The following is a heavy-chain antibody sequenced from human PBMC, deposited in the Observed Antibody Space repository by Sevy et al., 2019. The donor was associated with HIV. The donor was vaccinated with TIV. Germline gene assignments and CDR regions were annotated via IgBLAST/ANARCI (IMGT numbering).Heavy chain of an antibody. CDR2: ITRDGSST. Sequence: GGSLRLSCATSGFTFSNYWMHWVRLLPGKGLEWVSRITRDGSSTSYADSVKGRFTISRDNAKNTLHLQMISLRAEDSALYSCVRDNLGYTYGYDSVWGQGSLVTVSS. D-gene: IGHD3-16*01. CDR1: GFTFSNYW. V-gene: IGHV3-74*01. J-gene: IGHJ4*02. CDR3: VRDNLGYTYGYDSV.